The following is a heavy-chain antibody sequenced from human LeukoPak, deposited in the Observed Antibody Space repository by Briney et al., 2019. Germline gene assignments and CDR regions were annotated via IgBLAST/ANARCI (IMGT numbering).Heavy chain of an antibody. CDR3: ARDRVVPAAIYYYYGMDV. CDR1: GGSVSSGSYY. CDR2: ICYSGST. Sequence: SETLSLTCTVSGGSVSSGSYYWSWIRQPPGKGLEWIGYICYSGSTNYNPSLKSRVTISVDTSKNQFSLKLSSVTAADTAVYYCARDRVVPAAIYYYYGMDVWGQGTTVTVSS. J-gene: IGHJ6*02. V-gene: IGHV4-61*01. D-gene: IGHD2-2*01.